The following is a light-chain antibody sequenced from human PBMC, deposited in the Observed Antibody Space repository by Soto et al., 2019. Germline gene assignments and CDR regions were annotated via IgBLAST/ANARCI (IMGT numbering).Light chain of an antibody. CDR1: QSISSW. CDR2: DAS. Sequence: DIQMTQSPSTLSASVGDRITITCRASQSISSWLAWYQQKPGKAPKLLIYDASSLESGVPSRFSGSVSATEFTLTISSLQPDDFAIYYCQQYNGYPYTFGQGTKVDIK. CDR3: QQYNGYPYT. J-gene: IGKJ2*01. V-gene: IGKV1-5*01.